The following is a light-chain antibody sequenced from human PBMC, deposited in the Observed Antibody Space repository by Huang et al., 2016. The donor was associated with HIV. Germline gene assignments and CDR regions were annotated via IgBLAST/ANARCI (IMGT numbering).Light chain of an antibody. CDR1: QNISTY. J-gene: IGKJ1*01. CDR3: QQSFNTPT. Sequence: IQMTQSPSSLSASVGDRVTITCRAGQNISTYLNWYQQKPGEGPKPLIYFASNLQSGVPSRFRGSGSGTHFTLTISSLQPEDFATYFCQQSFNTPTFGQGTKVETK. V-gene: IGKV1-39*01. CDR2: FAS.